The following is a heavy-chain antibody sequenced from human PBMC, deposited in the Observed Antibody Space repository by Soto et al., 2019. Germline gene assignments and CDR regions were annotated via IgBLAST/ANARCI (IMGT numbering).Heavy chain of an antibody. CDR3: ARTWRTTCWFDP. Sequence: QVQLQESGPGLVKPSETLSLTCTVSGGSVSSGSYYWSWIRQPPGKGLEWIGYIYYSGSTNYNPALKSRVTISVDTSKNLFSLQLSSVTAADTAVYYCARTWRTTCWFDPWGQGTLVTVSS. J-gene: IGHJ5*02. V-gene: IGHV4-61*01. CDR1: GGSVSSGSYY. CDR2: IYYSGST. D-gene: IGHD1-1*01.